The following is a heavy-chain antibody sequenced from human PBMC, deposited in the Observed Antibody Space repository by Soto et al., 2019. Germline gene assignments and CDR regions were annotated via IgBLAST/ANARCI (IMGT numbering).Heavy chain of an antibody. CDR3: ARQNYYNTTGYYYAFDY. CDR1: GGSISSHY. D-gene: IGHD3-22*01. V-gene: IGHV4-59*11. J-gene: IGHJ4*02. CDR2: ISHSGNT. Sequence: SETLSLTCTVSGGSISSHYWSWIRQPPGKGLEWIGCISHSGNTNYNPSLKSRVTISVDTSKIYFSLKLSSVTAADTAMYYCARQNYYNTTGYYYAFDYWGQGALVTVSS.